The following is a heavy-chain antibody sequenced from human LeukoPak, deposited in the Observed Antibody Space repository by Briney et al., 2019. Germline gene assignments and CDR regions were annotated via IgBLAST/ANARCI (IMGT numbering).Heavy chain of an antibody. J-gene: IGHJ4*02. V-gene: IGHV3-21*01. D-gene: IGHD2-15*01. CDR3: ARAGYCSYGTCYSGSH. CDR2: ISSSSSYI. CDR1: GFTFSSYS. Sequence: AGGSLRLSCAASGFTFSSYSMNWVRQAPGKGLEWVSSISSSSSYIYYADSVKGRFTISRDNAKNSLYLQMNSLRDEDTAVYYCARAGYCSYGTCYSGSHWGQGTLVTVSS.